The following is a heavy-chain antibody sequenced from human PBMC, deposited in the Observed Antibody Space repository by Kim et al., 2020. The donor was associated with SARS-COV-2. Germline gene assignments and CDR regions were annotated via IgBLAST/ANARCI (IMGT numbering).Heavy chain of an antibody. Sequence: AQKFQGRVTMTRDTSTSTVYMELSSLRSEDTAVYYCARDSTVVVPAAIDYWGQGTLVTVSS. J-gene: IGHJ4*02. V-gene: IGHV1-46*01. CDR3: ARDSTVVVPAAIDY. D-gene: IGHD2-2*01.